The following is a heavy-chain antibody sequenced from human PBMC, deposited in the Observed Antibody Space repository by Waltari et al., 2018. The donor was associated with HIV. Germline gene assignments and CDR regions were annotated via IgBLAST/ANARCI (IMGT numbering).Heavy chain of an antibody. CDR2: TSFDGTNN. CDR1: GFMFSGYV. Sequence: QVQLVESGGGVVRPGGSLRLSCSASGFMFSGYVLHWVRQAPGKGLGWVAATSFDGTNNDYAHSVKGRFTISRDNIKNILHLQMNSLKIEDMAVYYCAKDRSGSLHYFYYYGMDVWGKGTTVAVSS. D-gene: IGHD3-22*01. CDR3: AKDRSGSLHYFYYYGMDV. V-gene: IGHV3-30*01. J-gene: IGHJ6*04.